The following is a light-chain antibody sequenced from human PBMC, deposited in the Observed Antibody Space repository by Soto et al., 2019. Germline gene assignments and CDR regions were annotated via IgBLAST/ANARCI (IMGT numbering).Light chain of an antibody. Sequence: EVVMTQSPATLSASPGERATLSCRASQRISTSVAWYQQRPGQTPRLLIYGASSRATGIPDRFSGSGSGTDFTLTISRLEPEDFAVYYCQQYGSSPTFGQGTKLEIK. J-gene: IGKJ2*01. CDR3: QQYGSSPT. V-gene: IGKV3-20*01. CDR1: QRISTS. CDR2: GAS.